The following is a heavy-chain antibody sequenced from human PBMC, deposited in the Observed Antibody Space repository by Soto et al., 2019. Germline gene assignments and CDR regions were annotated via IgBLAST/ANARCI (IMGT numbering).Heavy chain of an antibody. V-gene: IGHV4-34*01. CDR1: GQSFSGHS. CDR2: INESGST. CDR3: ARGSGIVALPGELEDVKYDY. D-gene: IGHD1-1*01. Sequence: QVQLQQWGAGLVKPSETLSLSCAVYGQSFSGHSWAWIRQPPGKGLEWIGEINESGSTYYNPSLKSPVTIPTDTSMNKFSLKLSALSAADTAAYFCARGSGIVALPGELEDVKYDYWGQGTLVNVSS. J-gene: IGHJ4*02.